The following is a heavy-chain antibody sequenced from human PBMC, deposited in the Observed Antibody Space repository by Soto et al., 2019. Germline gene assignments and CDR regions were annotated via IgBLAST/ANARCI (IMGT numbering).Heavy chain of an antibody. CDR1: GLSFSDYW. CDR2: IRSGGDT. D-gene: IGHD1-1*01. V-gene: IGHV3-74*01. J-gene: IGHJ4*02. CDR3: GRVDWNAGAD. Sequence: EVRLAESGGGLVQPGGSLRLSCVASGLSFSDYWINWVRQAPGKGLIWVSGIRSGGDTDYADSVKGRFTISRDNAKNTVYLQMNNLRADDTAVYYCGRVDWNAGADWGQGTLVTVSS.